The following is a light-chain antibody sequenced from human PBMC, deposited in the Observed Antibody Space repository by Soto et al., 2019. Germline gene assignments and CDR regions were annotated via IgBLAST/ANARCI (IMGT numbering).Light chain of an antibody. J-gene: IGKJ1*01. CDR2: GAS. Sequence: EIVLTHSPGTLSLSPWERATLSCRASQSVSSSYLAWYQQKPGQAPRLLIYGASSRATGIPDRFSGSGSGTDFTLTISRLEPEDFAVYYCQQYNNWPRTFGQGTKVDIK. CDR1: QSVSSSY. CDR3: QQYNNWPRT. V-gene: IGKV3-20*01.